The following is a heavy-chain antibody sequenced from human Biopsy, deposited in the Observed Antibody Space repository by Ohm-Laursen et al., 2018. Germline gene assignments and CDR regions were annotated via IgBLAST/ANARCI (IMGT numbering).Heavy chain of an antibody. D-gene: IGHD2-21*02. CDR1: GASVSSSDYY. V-gene: IGHV4-61*08. CDR2: IYHDGNT. J-gene: IGHJ5*02. Sequence: SDTLSLTCSVSGASVSSSDYYWGWVRQPPGKGLEWIGYIYHDGNTSDNPSLKSRLTMSRDTSKNQFSLKLTSVTAADTAIYYCVGGRYGGDCHRSRVWFDPWGQGTLVTVSS. CDR3: VGGRYGGDCHRSRVWFDP.